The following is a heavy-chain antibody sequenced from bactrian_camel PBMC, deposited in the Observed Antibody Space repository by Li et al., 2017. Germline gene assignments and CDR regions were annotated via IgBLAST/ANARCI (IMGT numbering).Heavy chain of an antibody. D-gene: IGHD3*01. V-gene: IGHV3S53*01. Sequence: HVQLVEPGGGSVQTGGSLILSCTASGYTISTHCMGWFRQVPGKEREGVATIASDYFTSYEDSLKDRFTISRDNAKNTLYLQMNSLKSEDTGMYYCKTDTEPTCSYEHDYWGQGTQVTVS. J-gene: IGHJ4*01. CDR2: IASDYFT. CDR1: GYTISTHC. CDR3: KTDTEPTCSYEHDY.